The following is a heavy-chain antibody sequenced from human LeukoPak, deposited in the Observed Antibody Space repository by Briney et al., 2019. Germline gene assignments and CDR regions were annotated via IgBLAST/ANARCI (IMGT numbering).Heavy chain of an antibody. CDR1: GGTFSSYA. D-gene: IGHD3-22*01. CDR3: ASIADYYDSSGYYYPRV. Sequence: ASVKVSCKASGGTFSSYAISWVRQAPRQGLEWMGGIIPIFGTANYAQKFQGRVTITADESTSTAYMELSSLRSEDTAVYYCASIADYYDSSGYYYPRVWGQGTLVTVSS. J-gene: IGHJ4*02. V-gene: IGHV1-69*01. CDR2: IIPIFGTA.